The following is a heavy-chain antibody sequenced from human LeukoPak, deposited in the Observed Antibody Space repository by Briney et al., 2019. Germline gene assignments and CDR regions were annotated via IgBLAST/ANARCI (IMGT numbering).Heavy chain of an antibody. CDR3: ANARVRPGTYYYMDV. CDR2: INPNSGNT. V-gene: IGHV1-8*01. CDR1: GYTFTSYD. D-gene: IGHD3-10*01. Sequence: ASVKVSCKASGYTFTSYDINWVRQAPGQGLEWMGWINPNSGNTSYAQKFQGRVTMTRNTSISTAYMELSSLRSEDTAVYYCANARVRPGTYYYMDVRCKGTRVTISS. J-gene: IGHJ6*03.